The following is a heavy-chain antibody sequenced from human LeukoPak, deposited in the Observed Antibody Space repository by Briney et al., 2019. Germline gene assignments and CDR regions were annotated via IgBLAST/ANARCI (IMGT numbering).Heavy chain of an antibody. V-gene: IGHV4-59*01. CDR2: EYYSGST. CDR1: AGSISSYY. J-gene: IGHJ4*02. Sequence: SETLSRTCTVLAGSISSYYWGWILRPPGKGVVGIGDEYYSGSTNYNPSLTGRVTISVDTSKIQFYLKLSSVTAADTAVYYCARDRSGYYDSSGYYHVFDYWGQGTLVTVSS. CDR3: ARDRSGYYDSSGYYHVFDY. D-gene: IGHD3-22*01.